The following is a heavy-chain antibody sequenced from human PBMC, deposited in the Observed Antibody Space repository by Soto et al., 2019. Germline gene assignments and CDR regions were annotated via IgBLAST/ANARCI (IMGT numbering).Heavy chain of an antibody. V-gene: IGHV3-23*01. D-gene: IGHD5-12*01. J-gene: IGHJ4*02. CDR3: AKVLGNEFSGFPGYFDY. Sequence: GGSLRLSCAASGFTFSSYAMSWVRQAPGKGLELVSGISGSGGSTYYADSVKGRLTISRDNSKSTLSLQMNSLRAEDTALYYCAKVLGNEFSGFPGYFDYWGQGTLVTVSS. CDR2: ISGSGGST. CDR1: GFTFSSYA.